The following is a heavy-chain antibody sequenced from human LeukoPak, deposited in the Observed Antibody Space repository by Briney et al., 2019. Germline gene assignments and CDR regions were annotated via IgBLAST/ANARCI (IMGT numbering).Heavy chain of an antibody. CDR3: ARARWELDWFDP. J-gene: IGHJ5*02. CDR2: INHSGST. V-gene: IGHV4-34*01. D-gene: IGHD1-26*01. Sequence: SETLSLTCTVSGGSISSYYWSWIRQPPGKGLEWIGEINHSGSTNYNPSLKSRVTISVDTSKNQFSLKLSSVTAADTAVYYCARARWELDWFDPWGQGTLVTVSS. CDR1: GGSISSYY.